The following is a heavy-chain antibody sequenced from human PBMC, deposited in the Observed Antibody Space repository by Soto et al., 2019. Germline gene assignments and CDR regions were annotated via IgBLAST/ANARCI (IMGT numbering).Heavy chain of an antibody. V-gene: IGHV4-34*01. D-gene: IGHD3-10*01. CDR3: ARLVRGSNRPLYYYYGMDV. Sequence: SETLSLTCAVYGGSFSGYYWSWIRQPPGKGLEWIWEINHSGSTNYNPSLKSRVTISVDTSKNQFSLKLSSVTAADTAVYYCARLVRGSNRPLYYYYGMDVWGQGTTVTVSS. CDR2: INHSGST. J-gene: IGHJ6*02. CDR1: GGSFSGYY.